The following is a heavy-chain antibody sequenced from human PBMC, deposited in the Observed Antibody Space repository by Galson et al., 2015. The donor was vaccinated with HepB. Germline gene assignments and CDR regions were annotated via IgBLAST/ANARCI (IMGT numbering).Heavy chain of an antibody. CDR1: GFTFSTYS. CDR2: ISYDGTNK. V-gene: IGHV3-30-3*01. D-gene: IGHD6-13*01. Sequence: SLRLSCAASGFTFSTYSMHWVRQAPGKGLEWVGVISYDGTNKYYGDSVRGRFTISRDNSKNTLYLEMNSLRTDDTAVYYCAREKAAAVLSDALDTWGQGTLVTASS. CDR3: AREKAAAVLSDALDT. J-gene: IGHJ5*02.